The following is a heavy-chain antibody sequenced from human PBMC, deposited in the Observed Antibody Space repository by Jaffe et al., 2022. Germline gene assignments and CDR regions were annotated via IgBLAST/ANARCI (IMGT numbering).Heavy chain of an antibody. CDR3: ARGFRRHSSSWYRGGPFDP. D-gene: IGHD6-13*01. J-gene: IGHJ5*02. V-gene: IGHV4-34*01. CDR2: INHSGST. Sequence: QVQLQQWGAGLLKPSETLSLTCAVYGGSFSGYYWSWIRQPPGKGLEWIGEINHSGSTNYNPSLKSRVTISVDTSKNQFSLKLSSVTAADTAVYYCARGFRRHSSSWYRGGPFDPWGQGTLVTVSS. CDR1: GGSFSGYY.